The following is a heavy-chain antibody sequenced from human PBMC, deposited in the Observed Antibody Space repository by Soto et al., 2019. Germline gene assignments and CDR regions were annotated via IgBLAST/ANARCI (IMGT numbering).Heavy chain of an antibody. Sequence: EVQLVESGGGLVQPGGSLRLSCAASGFTFSNYAMNWVRQAPGKGLEWVSYISHKSNAIYLADSVKGRFTIYRDNAKNSLYLQMNSLRDEDAAVYYCARDPYSSTTVIIMDYWGQGTLVTVSS. CDR1: GFTFSNYA. V-gene: IGHV3-48*02. J-gene: IGHJ4*02. CDR2: ISHKSNAI. D-gene: IGHD4-17*01. CDR3: ARDPYSSTTVIIMDY.